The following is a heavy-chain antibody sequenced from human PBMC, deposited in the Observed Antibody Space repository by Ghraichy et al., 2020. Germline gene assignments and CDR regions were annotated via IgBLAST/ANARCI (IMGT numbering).Heavy chain of an antibody. D-gene: IGHD2-21*02. CDR2: IYYSGST. CDR1: GGSISSSSYY. Sequence: SETLSLTCTVSGGSISSSSYYWGWIRQPPGKGLEWIGSIYYSGSTYYNPSLKSRVTISVDTSKNQFSLKLSSVTAADTAVYYCRAYCGGDCYQTGVDYWGQGTLVTVSS. V-gene: IGHV4-39*01. CDR3: RAYCGGDCYQTGVDY. J-gene: IGHJ4*02.